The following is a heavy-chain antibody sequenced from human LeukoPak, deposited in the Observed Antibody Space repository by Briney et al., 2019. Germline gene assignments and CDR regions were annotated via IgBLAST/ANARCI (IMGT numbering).Heavy chain of an antibody. V-gene: IGHV3-23*01. CDR1: GFTFSSYA. CDR2: ISSNGDRT. D-gene: IGHD3-10*01. Sequence: GGSLRLSCAASGFTFSSYAMNWVRQAPGKGLEWVSLISSNGDRTYYADSVKGRSTTSRDNSKNTLYLQMNSLRAEDTAVYYCAKGSSGSYYSHFDYWGQGTLVTVSS. J-gene: IGHJ4*02. CDR3: AKGSSGSYYSHFDY.